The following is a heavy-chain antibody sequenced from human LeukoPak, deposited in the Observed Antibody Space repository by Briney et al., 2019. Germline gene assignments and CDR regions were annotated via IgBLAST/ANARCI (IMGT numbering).Heavy chain of an antibody. CDR3: ASFGGAGYCGGNCYRWFDS. CDR1: GFTFSTYA. V-gene: IGHV3-23*01. Sequence: GGSLRLSCAVSGFTFSTYAMSWVRQTPGKGLEWVSSISGSADSTYYADSVKGRFTISRDNSKNTLYLQMNRLRAEDTAVYYCASFGGAGYCGGNCYRWFDSWGQGTLVTVSS. CDR2: ISGSADST. J-gene: IGHJ5*01. D-gene: IGHD2-21*02.